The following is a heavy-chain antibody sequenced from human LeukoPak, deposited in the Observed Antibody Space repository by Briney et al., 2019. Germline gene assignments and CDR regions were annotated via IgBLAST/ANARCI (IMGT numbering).Heavy chain of an antibody. J-gene: IGHJ4*02. Sequence: GGSLRLSCAASGFTFDDYAMHWVRQAPGKGLEWVSLISWDGGSTYYADSVKGRFTISRDNSKNSLYLQMNSLRAEDTALHYCAKAFAGIAAVDYWGQGTLVTVSS. D-gene: IGHD6-13*01. CDR2: ISWDGGST. CDR3: AKAFAGIAAVDY. V-gene: IGHV3-43D*03. CDR1: GFTFDDYA.